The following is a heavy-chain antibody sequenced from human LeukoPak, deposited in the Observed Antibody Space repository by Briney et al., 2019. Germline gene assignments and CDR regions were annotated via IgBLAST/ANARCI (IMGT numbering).Heavy chain of an antibody. CDR2: IYTSGST. V-gene: IGHV4-61*02. Sequence: PSETLSLTCTVSGGSISSNGDYWNRIRQPAGKGLEWIGRIYTSGSTNFSPSLKSRVTISVDTSKNQFSLKLNSVIAADTAVYYCARGVTSNGFGPWGQGTLVTVSS. D-gene: IGHD4-11*01. J-gene: IGHJ5*02. CDR1: GGSISSNGDY. CDR3: ARGVTSNGFGP.